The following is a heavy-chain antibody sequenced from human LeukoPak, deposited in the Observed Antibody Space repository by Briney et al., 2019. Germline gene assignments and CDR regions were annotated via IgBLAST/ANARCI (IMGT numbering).Heavy chain of an antibody. D-gene: IGHD6-13*01. Sequence: PGGSLRLSCAASGFTFSSYGMHWVRQAPGKGLEWVAVISYDGSNKYYADSVKGRFTISRDNSKNTLYLQMNSLRAEDAAVYYCAKDRIAAAGKVPPLANWGQGTLVTVSS. CDR2: ISYDGSNK. J-gene: IGHJ4*02. CDR1: GFTFSSYG. CDR3: AKDRIAAAGKVPPLAN. V-gene: IGHV3-30*18.